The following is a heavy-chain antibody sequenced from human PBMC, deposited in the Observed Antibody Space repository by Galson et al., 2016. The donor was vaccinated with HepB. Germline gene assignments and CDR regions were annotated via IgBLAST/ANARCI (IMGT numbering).Heavy chain of an antibody. CDR1: GFTFNSYW. V-gene: IGHV3-7*03. J-gene: IGHJ4*02. Sequence: SLRLSCAASGFTFNSYWMNWVRQAPGKGLKWVANIKQDGSEKYYLDSVRGRFTISRDNAKNSLYLTMNSLRAEDTAVYYCARDGRYFDWLLSPIFDSWGQGTLVTVSS. D-gene: IGHD3-9*01. CDR3: ARDGRYFDWLLSPIFDS. CDR2: IKQDGSEK.